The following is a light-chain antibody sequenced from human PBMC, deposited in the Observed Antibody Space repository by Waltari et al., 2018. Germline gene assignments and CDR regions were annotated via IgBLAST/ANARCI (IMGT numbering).Light chain of an antibody. CDR2: DES. V-gene: IGKV3-11*01. J-gene: IGKJ4*01. Sequence: EIVLTQSPATLSLSPGERATLSCRASRSVSSYLAWYQQKPGQAPRLLIYDESTRATGIPARFSGSGSGTDFTLTISSLEPEDFAVYYCQQRSNWLGTFGGGTKVEIK. CDR1: RSVSSY. CDR3: QQRSNWLGT.